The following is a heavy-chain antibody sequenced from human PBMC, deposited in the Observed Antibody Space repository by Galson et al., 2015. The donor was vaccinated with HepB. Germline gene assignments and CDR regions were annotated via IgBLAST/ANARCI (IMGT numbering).Heavy chain of an antibody. CDR2: INPSGGGT. CDR1: GYTFTTYN. Sequence: SVKVSCTASGYTFTTYNIHWVRQAPGQGLEWMAIINPSGGGTNDAQKFQGRITMTWDTSTSTVYMELSSLRFEDTAVYCCARGDASPPSCGMDVWGQGTTVTVSS. D-gene: IGHD6-6*01. V-gene: IGHV1-46*01. CDR3: ARGDASPPSCGMDV. J-gene: IGHJ6*02.